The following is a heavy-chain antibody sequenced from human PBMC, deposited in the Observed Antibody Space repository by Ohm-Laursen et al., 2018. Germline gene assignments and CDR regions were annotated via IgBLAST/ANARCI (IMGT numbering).Heavy chain of an antibody. V-gene: IGHV1-46*01. CDR1: GYTFITSY. Sequence: ASVKVSCKASGYTFITSYMHWVRQAPGQGLEWMGIINPSDGSTDYAQKFQGRVTMTRDTSTSTVYMELSSPRSEDTALYYCARDIKTGYYYYYGLDVWDQGPRSPSP. J-gene: IGHJ6*02. CDR2: INPSDGST. D-gene: IGHD3-10*01. CDR3: ARDIKTGYYYYYGLDV.